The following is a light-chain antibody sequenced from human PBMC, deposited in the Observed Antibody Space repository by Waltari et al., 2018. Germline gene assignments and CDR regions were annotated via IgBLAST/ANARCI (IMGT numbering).Light chain of an antibody. J-gene: IGLJ2*01. Sequence: QSVVTQPPSASGTPGQRVSISFSGSRSNIGRNYVYWYQVLPGMAPKLLMYRDNERPWGVRERCAGYKSGTSASLAIRALRSEDESEYYCATWDDGLSGVSFGGGTKLTVL. CDR3: ATWDDGLSGVS. V-gene: IGLV1-47*01. CDR1: RSNIGRNY. CDR2: RDN.